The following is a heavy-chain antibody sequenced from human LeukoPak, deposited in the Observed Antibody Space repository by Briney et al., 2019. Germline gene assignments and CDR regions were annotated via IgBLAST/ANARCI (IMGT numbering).Heavy chain of an antibody. V-gene: IGHV4-59*01. CDR1: GFTFSNAW. D-gene: IGHD4-17*01. CDR3: ARGGTRTVTTL. CDR2: IYYIGST. J-gene: IGHJ4*02. Sequence: PGGSLRLSCAASGFTFSNAWMSWVRQAPGKGLEWIGYIYYIGSTNYNPSLKSRVTISVDTSNNQFSLKLSSVTAADTAIYYCARGGTRTVTTLWGQGTLVTVSS.